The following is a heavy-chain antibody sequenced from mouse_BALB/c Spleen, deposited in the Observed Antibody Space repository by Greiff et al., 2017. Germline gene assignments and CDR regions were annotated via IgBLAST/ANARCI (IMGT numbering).Heavy chain of an antibody. D-gene: IGHD1-1*01. CDR2: IWGGGST. J-gene: IGHJ1*01. V-gene: IGHV2-6-5*01. Sequence: VKLVESGPGLVAPSQSLSITCTVSGFSLTDYGVSWIRQPPGKGLEWLGVIWGGGSTYYNSALKSRLSISKDNSKSQVFLKMNSLQTDDTAMYYCAKHYCGPGGYFDVWGAGTTVTVSS. CDR3: AKHYCGPGGYFDV. CDR1: GFSLTDYG.